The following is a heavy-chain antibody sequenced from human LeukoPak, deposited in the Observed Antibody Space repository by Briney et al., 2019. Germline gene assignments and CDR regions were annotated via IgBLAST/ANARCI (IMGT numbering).Heavy chain of an antibody. CDR2: INPNSGGT. J-gene: IGHJ3*02. CDR3: ARDRGQIGGNAYAAYDI. Sequence: ASVKVSCKASGYIFTGYYMHWVRQAPRQRLEWMGWINPNSGGTNYAQKFQGRVTMTRDTSISTAYMELSRLTSDDTAVYYCARDRGQIGGNAYAAYDIWGQGTMVTVS. D-gene: IGHD4-23*01. V-gene: IGHV1-2*02. CDR1: GYIFTGYY.